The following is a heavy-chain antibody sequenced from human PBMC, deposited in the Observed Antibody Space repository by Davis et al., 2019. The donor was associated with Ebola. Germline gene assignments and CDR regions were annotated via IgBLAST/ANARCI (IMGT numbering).Heavy chain of an antibody. CDR1: GFTFSSYG. CDR3: ARGIDY. J-gene: IGHJ4*02. V-gene: IGHV3-30*03. Sequence: GGSLRLSCAASGFTFSSYGMHWVRQAPGKGLEWVAVISYDGSNKYYADSVKGRFTISRDNSKNTLYLQMNSLRAEDTAVYYCARGIDYWGQGTLVTVSS. CDR2: ISYDGSNK.